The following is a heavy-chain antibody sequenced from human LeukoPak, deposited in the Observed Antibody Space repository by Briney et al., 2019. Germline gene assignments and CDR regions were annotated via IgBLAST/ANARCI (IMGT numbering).Heavy chain of an antibody. J-gene: IGHJ4*02. CDR2: IRYDGSNK. CDR1: GFTFSSYG. V-gene: IGHV3-30*02. D-gene: IGHD6-19*01. CDR3: AEDPTHKYSSGWYGTHFDY. Sequence: GGSLRLSCAASGFTFSSYGMHWVRQAPGKGLEWVAFIRYDGSNKYYADSVKGRFTISRDNSKNTLYLQMNSLRAEDTAVYYCAEDPTHKYSSGWYGTHFDYWGQGTLVTVSS.